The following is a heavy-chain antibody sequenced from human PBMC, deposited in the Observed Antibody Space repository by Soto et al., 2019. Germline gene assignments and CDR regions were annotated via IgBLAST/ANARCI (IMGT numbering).Heavy chain of an antibody. Sequence: QVQLVQSGAEVKKPGASVKVSCKASGYTFTSYYMHWVRQAPGQGLEWMGIINPSGGSTSYAQKLQGRVTMTRDTSTSTVYMELSRLRSEDTAVYYCARSFVESSDLLTYNWNYDFDYWGQGTLVTVSS. J-gene: IGHJ4*02. CDR2: INPSGGST. CDR1: GYTFTSYY. CDR3: ARSFVESSDLLTYNWNYDFDY. D-gene: IGHD1-7*01. V-gene: IGHV1-46*03.